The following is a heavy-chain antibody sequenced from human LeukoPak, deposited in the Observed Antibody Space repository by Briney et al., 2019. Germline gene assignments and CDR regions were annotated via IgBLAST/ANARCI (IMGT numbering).Heavy chain of an antibody. CDR3: ARDGRYNLNYADY. CDR2: INPNSGGT. CDR1: GYTFTAYY. V-gene: IGHV1-2*02. Sequence: GASVKVSCKASGYTFTAYYMHWVRQAPGRELEWMGWINPNSGGTNYAQKFQGRVTMTWDTSISTAYMDLSSLRSDDTAVYYCARDGRYNLNYADYWGQGTLVTVSS. D-gene: IGHD1-20*01. J-gene: IGHJ4*02.